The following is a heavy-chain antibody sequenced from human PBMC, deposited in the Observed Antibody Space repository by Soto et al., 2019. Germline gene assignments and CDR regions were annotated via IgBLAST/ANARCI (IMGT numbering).Heavy chain of an antibody. CDR3: AHSFVLRYFDWLPNFDY. J-gene: IGHJ4*01. V-gene: IGHV2-5*01. D-gene: IGHD3-9*01. CDR1: GFSLSTSGVG. CDR2: IYWNDDK. Sequence: SGPTLVNPTQTLTLTCTFSGFSLSTSGVGVGWIRQPPGKALEWLALIYWNDDKRYSPSLKSRLTITKDTSKNQVVLTMTNMDPVDTPTYYCAHSFVLRYFDWLPNFDYWGKGTLVT.